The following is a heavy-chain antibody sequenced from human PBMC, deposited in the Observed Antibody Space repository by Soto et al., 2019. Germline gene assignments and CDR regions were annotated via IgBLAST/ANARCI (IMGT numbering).Heavy chain of an antibody. D-gene: IGHD3-3*01. CDR2: IYYSGST. V-gene: IGHV4-59*01. CDR3: ARGADFWSGYFDY. CDR1: GGSISSYY. J-gene: IGHJ4*02. Sequence: SETLSLTCTVSGGSISSYYWSWIRQPPGKGLEWIGYIYYSGSTNYNPSLKSRVTISVDTSKNQFSLKLCSVTAADTAVYYCARGADFWSGYFDYWGQGTLVTVSS.